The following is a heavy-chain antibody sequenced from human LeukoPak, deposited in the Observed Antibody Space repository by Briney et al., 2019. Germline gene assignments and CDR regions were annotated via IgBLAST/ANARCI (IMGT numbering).Heavy chain of an antibody. CDR3: ARRYFDY. CDR2: IKQDGSEK. V-gene: IGHV3-7*03. J-gene: IGHJ4*02. Sequence: GGSLRLSCAASGFTFSSCWMSWVRQAPGKGLEWVANIKQDGSEKYYVDSVKGRFTISRDNAKNSLYLQMNSLRAEDTAVYYCARRYFDYWGQGTLVTVSS. CDR1: GFTFSSCW.